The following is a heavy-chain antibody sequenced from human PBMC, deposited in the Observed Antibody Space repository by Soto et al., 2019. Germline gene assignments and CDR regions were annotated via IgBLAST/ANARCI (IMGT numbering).Heavy chain of an antibody. D-gene: IGHD6-13*01. V-gene: IGHV3-48*01. Sequence: GGSLRLSCAASGFTFSSYSMNWVRQAPGKGLEWVSYISSSSSTIYYANSVKGRFTISRDNAKNSLYLQMNSLRAEDTAVYYCARDRLPNSSSWPDDAFDIWGQGTMVTVSS. CDR2: ISSSSSTI. J-gene: IGHJ3*02. CDR3: ARDRLPNSSSWPDDAFDI. CDR1: GFTFSSYS.